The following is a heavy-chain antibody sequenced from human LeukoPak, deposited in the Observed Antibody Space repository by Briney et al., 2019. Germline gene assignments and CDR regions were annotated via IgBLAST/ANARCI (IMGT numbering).Heavy chain of an antibody. D-gene: IGHD3-10*02. J-gene: IGHJ4*02. CDR2: IYYSGST. V-gene: IGHV4-34*01. CDR3: ARIVRGVINYYFDY. Sequence: SETLSLTCAVYGGSFSGYYWSWIRQPPGKGLEWIGSIYYSGSTYYNPSLKSRVTISVDTSKNQFSLKLSSVTAADTAVYYCARIVRGVINYYFDYWGQGTLVTVSS. CDR1: GGSFSGYY.